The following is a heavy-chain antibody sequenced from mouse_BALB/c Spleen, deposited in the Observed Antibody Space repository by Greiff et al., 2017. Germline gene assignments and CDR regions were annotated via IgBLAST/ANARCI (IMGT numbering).Heavy chain of an antibody. V-gene: IGHV6-6*02. CDR2: IRLKSNNYAT. CDR1: GFTFSNYW. Sequence: EVKLQESGGGLVQPGGSMKLSCVASGFTFSNYWMNWVRQSPEKGLEWVAEIRLKSNNYATHYAESVKGRFTISRDDSKSSVYLQMNNLRAEDTGIYCCTRGDEAYWGQGTLVTVSA. CDR3: TRGDEAY. D-gene: IGHD3-3*01. J-gene: IGHJ3*01.